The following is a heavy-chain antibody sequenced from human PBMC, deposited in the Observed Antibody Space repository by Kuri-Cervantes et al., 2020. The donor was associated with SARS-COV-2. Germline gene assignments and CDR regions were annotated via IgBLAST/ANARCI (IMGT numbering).Heavy chain of an antibody. D-gene: IGHD7-27*01. J-gene: IGHJ4*02. CDR1: GYTFTSYD. Sequence: GGSLRLSCKASGYTFTSYDINWVRQATGRGLEWMGWMNPNSGNTGYAQKFQGRVTITRNTSISTAYMELSSLRSEDTAIYYCAGSVTGDLGDYWGQGTLVTVSS. CDR3: AGSVTGDLGDY. CDR2: MNPNSGNT. V-gene: IGHV1-8*03.